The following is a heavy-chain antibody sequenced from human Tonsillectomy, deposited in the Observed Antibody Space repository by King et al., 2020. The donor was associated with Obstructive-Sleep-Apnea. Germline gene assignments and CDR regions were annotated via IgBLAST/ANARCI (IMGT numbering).Heavy chain of an antibody. CDR1: GFTFSSYG. CDR3: AKDAAITGTLDY. D-gene: IGHD1-7*01. Sequence: VQLQESGGGVVQPGRSLRLSCEASGFTFSSYGMHWVRQAPGKGREWVSFIRYDGNNKYYAGSVKGRFTISRDNPKNTLYLQMDDLRTEDTAVYYCAKDAAITGTLDYWGQGILVTVSS. CDR2: IRYDGNNK. V-gene: IGHV3-30*02. J-gene: IGHJ4*02.